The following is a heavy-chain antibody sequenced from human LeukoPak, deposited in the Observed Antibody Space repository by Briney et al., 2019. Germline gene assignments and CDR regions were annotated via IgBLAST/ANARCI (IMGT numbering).Heavy chain of an antibody. CDR3: ARGGRWSEDIVVVVAAIRHPYFDY. D-gene: IGHD2-15*01. J-gene: IGHJ4*02. CDR2: IGTAGDT. CDR1: GFTFSSYD. V-gene: IGHV3-13*04. Sequence: GGSLRLSCAASGFTFSSYDMHWVRQATGKGLEWVSAIGTAGDTYYPGSVKGRFTISRDNSKNTLYLQMNSLRAEDTAVYYCARGGRWSEDIVVVVAAIRHPYFDYWGQGTLVTVSS.